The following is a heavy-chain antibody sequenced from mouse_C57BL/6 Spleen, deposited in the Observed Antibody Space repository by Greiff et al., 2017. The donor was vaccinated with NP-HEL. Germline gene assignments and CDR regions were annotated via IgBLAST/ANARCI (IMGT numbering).Heavy chain of an antibody. CDR3: ARGGLTFYYFDY. CDR2: IWSGGST. J-gene: IGHJ2*01. CDR1: GFSLTSYG. V-gene: IGHV2-2*01. D-gene: IGHD3-1*01. Sequence: VQRVESGPGLVQPSQSLSITCTVSGFSLTSYGVHWVRQSPGKGLEWLGVIWSGGSTDYNAAFISRLSISKDNSKSQVFFKMNSLQADDTAIYYCARGGLTFYYFDYWGQGTTLTVSS.